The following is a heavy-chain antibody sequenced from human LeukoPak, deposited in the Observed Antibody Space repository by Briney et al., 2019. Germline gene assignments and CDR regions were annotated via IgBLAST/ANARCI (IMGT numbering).Heavy chain of an antibody. Sequence: NPSETLSLTCTVSGGSISSSSYYWGWIRQPPGKGLEWIGSIYYSGSTYYKPSLKSRVTISVDTSKNQFSLKLSSVTAADTAVYYCARDSRGTTVVPRWGNYFDYWGQGTLVTVSS. V-gene: IGHV4-39*07. CDR3: ARDSRGTTVVPRWGNYFDY. CDR2: IYYSGST. CDR1: GGSISSSSYY. J-gene: IGHJ4*02. D-gene: IGHD4-23*01.